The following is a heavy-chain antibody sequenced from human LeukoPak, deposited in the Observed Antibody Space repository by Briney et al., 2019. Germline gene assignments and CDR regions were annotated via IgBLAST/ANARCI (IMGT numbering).Heavy chain of an antibody. Sequence: PGGSLRLSCAASGFTFSSYGMHWVRQAPGKGLEWAAFIRYDGSNKYYADSVKGRFTISRDNSKNTLYLQMNSLRAEDTAVYYCAKLVSAVASRKSKEYSSSSDYWGQGTLVTVSS. CDR1: GFTFSSYG. V-gene: IGHV3-30*02. CDR3: AKLVSAVASRKSKEYSSSSDY. CDR2: IRYDGSNK. J-gene: IGHJ4*02. D-gene: IGHD6-6*01.